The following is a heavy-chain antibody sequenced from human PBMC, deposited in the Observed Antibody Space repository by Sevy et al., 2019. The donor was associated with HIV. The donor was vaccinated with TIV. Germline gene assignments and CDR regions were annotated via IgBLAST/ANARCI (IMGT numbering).Heavy chain of an antibody. J-gene: IGHJ6*02. V-gene: IGHV3-30-3*01. Sequence: GGSLRLSCAASGFTFSSYAMHWVRQAPGKGLEWVAVISYDGSNKYYADSVKGRFTISRDNSKNRLYLQMKGLRAEDTAVYYCARVHGQVVPAAKYGMDVWGQGTTVTVSS. CDR3: ARVHGQVVPAAKYGMDV. CDR2: ISYDGSNK. CDR1: GFTFSSYA. D-gene: IGHD2-2*01.